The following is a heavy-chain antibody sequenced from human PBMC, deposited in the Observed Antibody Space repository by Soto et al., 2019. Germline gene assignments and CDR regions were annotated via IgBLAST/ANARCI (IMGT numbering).Heavy chain of an antibody. V-gene: IGHV5-51*01. CDR2: IYPGDSDT. Sequence: PGESLKISCQGSGYSFTSYWICWVRQMPGKSLERMRIIYPGDSDTRYSPSFQGQVTISADKSISTAYLQWSSLKAADTAMYYCARLSLGLSHSSGRARDYYYYYAMDVWGQGTTVTVSS. CDR1: GYSFTSYW. CDR3: ARLSLGLSHSSGRARDYYYYYAMDV. D-gene: IGHD6-19*01. J-gene: IGHJ6*02.